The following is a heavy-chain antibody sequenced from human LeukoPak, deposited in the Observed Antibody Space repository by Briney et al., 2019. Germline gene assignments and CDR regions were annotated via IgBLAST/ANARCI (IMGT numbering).Heavy chain of an antibody. CDR1: GGSIGWDY. Sequence: RPSETLSLTCTVSGGSIGWDYWSWIPQSAGKGLEWIGRIYKSGSTNYNPSFGSRVTMSVDTSKNQFSLNVTSVTAADTAVYYCAREEYFQDSNGYSYYFHSWGQGSLVTVSS. CDR2: IYKSGST. CDR3: AREEYFQDSNGYSYYFHS. D-gene: IGHD3-22*01. V-gene: IGHV4-4*07. J-gene: IGHJ4*02.